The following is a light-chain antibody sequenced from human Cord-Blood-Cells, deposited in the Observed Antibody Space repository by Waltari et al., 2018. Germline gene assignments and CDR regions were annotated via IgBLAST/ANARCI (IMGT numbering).Light chain of an antibody. CDR2: LGS. J-gene: IGKJ2*01. CDR1: QSLLHSNGYNY. Sequence: DIVMTQSPLSLPVTPGEPASISCRSSQSLLHSNGYNYLDWYLQKPGQSPQFLIYLGSNRAAVVPDRFSGSGSGTDFTLKISRVEAEDVGVYYCMQALQTPYTFGQGTKLEIK. V-gene: IGKV2-28*01. CDR3: MQALQTPYT.